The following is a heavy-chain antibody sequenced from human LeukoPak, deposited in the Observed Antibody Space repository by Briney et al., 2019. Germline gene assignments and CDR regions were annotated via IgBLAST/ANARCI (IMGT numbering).Heavy chain of an antibody. CDR3: AREAEYYYGSGSTPGTGMDV. D-gene: IGHD3-10*01. Sequence: GGSLRLSCAASGFTFSSYEMNWVRQAPGKGLEWVSYISSSGSTIYYADSVKGRFTISRDNATNSLYLQMNSLRAEDTAVYYCAREAEYYYGSGSTPGTGMDVWGQGTTVTVSS. CDR1: GFTFSSYE. J-gene: IGHJ6*02. CDR2: ISSSGSTI. V-gene: IGHV3-48*03.